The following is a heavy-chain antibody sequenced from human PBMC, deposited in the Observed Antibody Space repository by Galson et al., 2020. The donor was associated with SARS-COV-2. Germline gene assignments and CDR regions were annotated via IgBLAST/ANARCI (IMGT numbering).Heavy chain of an antibody. CDR2: ISYDGSNK. CDR3: ARSSIAARHDAFDI. J-gene: IGHJ3*02. Sequence: TGGSLRLSCAASGLTFSSYAMHWVRQAPGKGLEWVAVISYDGSNKYYADSVKGRFTISRDNSKHTLYLQMNSLRAEDTAVYYCARSSIAARHDAFDIWGQGTMVTFSS. D-gene: IGHD6-6*01. CDR1: GLTFSSYA. V-gene: IGHV3-30-3*01.